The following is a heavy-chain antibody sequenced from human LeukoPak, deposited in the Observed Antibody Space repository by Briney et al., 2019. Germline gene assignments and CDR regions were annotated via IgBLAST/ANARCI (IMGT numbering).Heavy chain of an antibody. CDR1: GFTFSTYA. Sequence: GGSLRLSCAASGFTFSTYAMHWVRQPPGKGLEWVAVISYDGSNKFYADSVKGRFTISRDNSKNTLYLQMNSLRAEDTAVYYCAKVPDFGVGYYYYYMDVWGKGATVTVSS. J-gene: IGHJ6*03. CDR2: ISYDGSNK. D-gene: IGHD3-3*01. V-gene: IGHV3-30-3*01. CDR3: AKVPDFGVGYYYYYMDV.